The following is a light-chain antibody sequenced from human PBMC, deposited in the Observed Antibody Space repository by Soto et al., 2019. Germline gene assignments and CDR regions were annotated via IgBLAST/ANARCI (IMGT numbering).Light chain of an antibody. J-gene: IGKJ1*01. CDR3: QHYSSQT. CDR1: QSVSSSY. V-gene: IGKV3-20*01. Sequence: EIVLTQSPGTLSLSPGERATLSCRASQSVSSSYLAWYQQKPGQGPRLLIYGASFRATGIPDRFSGSGSGTDFTLTISRLEPEDFAVYYCQHYSSQTFGQGTKVDIK. CDR2: GAS.